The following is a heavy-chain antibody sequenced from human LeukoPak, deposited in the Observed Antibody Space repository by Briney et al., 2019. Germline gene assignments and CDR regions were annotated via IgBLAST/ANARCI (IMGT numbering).Heavy chain of an antibody. CDR2: IRSSGTTI. J-gene: IGHJ5*02. V-gene: IGHV3-48*03. CDR3: ASYDILTGYT. D-gene: IGHD3-9*01. CDR1: GFTFSNYE. Sequence: GGSLRLSCVASGFTFSNYEMNWVRQAPGKGLEWVSNIRSSGTTIHYADSVKGRFTISRDNSKNTLYLQMNSLRAEDTAVYYCASYDILTGYTWGQGTLVTVSS.